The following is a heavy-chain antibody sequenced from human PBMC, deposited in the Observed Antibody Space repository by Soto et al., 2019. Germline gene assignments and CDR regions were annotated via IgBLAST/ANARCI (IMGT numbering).Heavy chain of an antibody. CDR1: GFIFSGYA. CDR3: AKETNAYEINF. D-gene: IGHD3-9*01. V-gene: IGHV3-30-3*01. Sequence: QVQLVESGGGVVQPGRSLRLSCAASGFIFSGYAMHWVRQAPGKGLEWVAGISYDGNTQYYADSVKGRFTVSRDNSNNMLYAQMNNLRDEDTAMYYCAKETNAYEINFWGQGTLVTVSS. J-gene: IGHJ4*02. CDR2: ISYDGNTQ.